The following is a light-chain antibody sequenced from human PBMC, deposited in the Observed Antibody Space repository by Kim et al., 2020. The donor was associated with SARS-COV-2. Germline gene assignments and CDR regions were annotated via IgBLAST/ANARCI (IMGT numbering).Light chain of an antibody. CDR2: AAS. CDR3: QKCDSAPWT. Sequence: DIQMTQSPSSLSASVGDRVTITCRASQDISNYLAWFQLKPGNAPKFLIYAASALQPGVPSRFSGSGSGTDFTLTVTSLQPEDVATYYCQKCDSAPWTFGQGTKVDIK. CDR1: QDISNY. V-gene: IGKV1-27*01. J-gene: IGKJ1*01.